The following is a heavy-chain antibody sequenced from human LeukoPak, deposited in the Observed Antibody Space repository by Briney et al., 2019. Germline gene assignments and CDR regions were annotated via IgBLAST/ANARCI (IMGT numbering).Heavy chain of an antibody. CDR1: EFTFSSYA. Sequence: GGSLRLSCAASEFTFSSYAMSWVRQAPGKGLEWVSTISGNDGTTYYADSVKGRFIVSRDNSKKTLYLQMNSLRAGDTAVYYCARNYDSSGYDAFDIWGQGTMVTVSS. CDR3: ARNYDSSGYDAFDI. CDR2: ISGNDGTT. V-gene: IGHV3-23*01. J-gene: IGHJ3*02. D-gene: IGHD3-22*01.